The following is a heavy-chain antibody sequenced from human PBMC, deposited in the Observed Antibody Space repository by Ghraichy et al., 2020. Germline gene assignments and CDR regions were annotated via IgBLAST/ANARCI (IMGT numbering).Heavy chain of an antibody. J-gene: IGHJ6*02. CDR3: AKYSSSYYGMDV. CDR2: ISGSGGST. D-gene: IGHD6-13*01. V-gene: IGHV3-23*01. Sequence: GESLNISCAASGFTFSSYAMSWVRQAPGKGLEWVSAISGSGGSTYYADSVKGRFTISRDNSKNTLYLQMNSLRAEDTAVYYCAKYSSSYYGMDVWGQGTTVTVSS. CDR1: GFTFSSYA.